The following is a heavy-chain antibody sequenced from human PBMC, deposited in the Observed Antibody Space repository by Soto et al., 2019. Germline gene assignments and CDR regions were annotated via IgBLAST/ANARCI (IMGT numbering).Heavy chain of an antibody. CDR2: IYYNGNP. J-gene: IGHJ4*02. V-gene: IGHV4-31*03. D-gene: IGHD1-20*01. CDR1: GVSISSRDHY. Sequence: QVQLQESGPGLVQPSQTLSLTCTVSGVSISSRDHYWSWIRQHPGKALEWIGSIYYNGNPYDNPSLKSRITISLDTSKNQFSLKLTSVTAADTAVYYCTRGQDRYKLGFWGQGTLVTVSS. CDR3: TRGQDRYKLGF.